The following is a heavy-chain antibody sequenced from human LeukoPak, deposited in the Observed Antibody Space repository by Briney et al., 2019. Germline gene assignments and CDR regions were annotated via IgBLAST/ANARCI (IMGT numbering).Heavy chain of an antibody. V-gene: IGHV4-59*01. D-gene: IGHD4-23*01. CDR2: IYYSGST. J-gene: IGHJ5*02. Sequence: ASETLSLTCTVSGVSISSYYWSWIRQPPGKGLEWIGYIYYSGSTNYNPSLKSRVTISVDTSKNQFSLKLSSVTAADTAVYYCARGSRTTVVRQANNWFDPWGQGTLVTVSS. CDR1: GVSISSYY. CDR3: ARGSRTTVVRQANNWFDP.